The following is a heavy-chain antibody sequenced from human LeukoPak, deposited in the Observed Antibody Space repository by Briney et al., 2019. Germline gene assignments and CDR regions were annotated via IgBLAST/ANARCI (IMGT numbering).Heavy chain of an antibody. Sequence: PGGSLRLSCAASGFTFSDSWMHWVRQAPGKGLEWVSGISWNSGSIGYADSVKGRFTISRDNAKNSLYLQMNSLRAEDTALYYCAKDIRVGATRGAGAFDIWGQGTMVTVSS. D-gene: IGHD1-26*01. CDR2: ISWNSGSI. J-gene: IGHJ3*02. V-gene: IGHV3-9*01. CDR3: AKDIRVGATRGAGAFDI. CDR1: GFTFSDSW.